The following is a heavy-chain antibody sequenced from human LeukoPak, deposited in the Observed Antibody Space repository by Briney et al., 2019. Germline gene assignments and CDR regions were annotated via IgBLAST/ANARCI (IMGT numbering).Heavy chain of an antibody. CDR1: GFTFSNYW. D-gene: IGHD6-19*01. CDR3: ARDPPAVAGNFDY. V-gene: IGHV3-7*03. Sequence: GGSLRLSCAASGFTFSNYWMSWVRQAPGRGLEWVANIKQDGSENYYVDSVKGRFTISRDNAKNLLYLQMNSLRAEDTAVYYCARDPPAVAGNFDYWGQGTLVTASS. CDR2: IKQDGSEN. J-gene: IGHJ4*02.